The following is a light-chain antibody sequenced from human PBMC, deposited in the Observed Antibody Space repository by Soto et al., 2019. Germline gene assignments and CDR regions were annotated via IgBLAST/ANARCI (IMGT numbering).Light chain of an antibody. CDR1: QSVSSN. V-gene: IGKV3-15*01. J-gene: IGKJ5*01. Sequence: EIVMTQSPATVSVSPGERATLSCRASQSVSSNLAWYQQKPGQAPRLLIYGASTRATGIPARFSGSGSGTEFTLTISSLQSEDFAVYYCQQYNNWPPATFGQGTRLEI. CDR3: QQYNNWPPAT. CDR2: GAS.